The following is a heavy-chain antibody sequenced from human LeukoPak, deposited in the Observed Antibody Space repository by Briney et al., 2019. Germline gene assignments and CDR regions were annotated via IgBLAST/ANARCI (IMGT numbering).Heavy chain of an antibody. CDR2: MYWDDDK. V-gene: IGHV2-5*02. J-gene: IGHJ2*01. Sequence: SGPALLKPTQTLTLTCTFSGFSVNTNGVGVGWIRQPPGKALEWLALMYWDDDKRYSPSLKSRLTITKDTAKNQVVLIMTNMDPGDTATYYCARPSNSMVRGVTGYFDLWGRGTLVTVSS. D-gene: IGHD3-10*01. CDR1: GFSVNTNGVG. CDR3: ARPSNSMVRGVTGYFDL.